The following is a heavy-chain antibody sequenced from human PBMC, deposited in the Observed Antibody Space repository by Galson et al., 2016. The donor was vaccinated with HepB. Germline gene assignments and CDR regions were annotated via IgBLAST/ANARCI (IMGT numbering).Heavy chain of an antibody. Sequence: SLRLSCAASGFAVANKFVSWVRQAPGTGLEWVSNIYIGGHRRYADSVKGRFTISRDNGKSSLYLQMNSLRVEDTAVYYCTSEVSGSYFDWGQGTLVTVSS. CDR1: GFAVANKF. D-gene: IGHD3-10*01. J-gene: IGHJ4*02. CDR2: IYIGGHR. V-gene: IGHV3-66*01. CDR3: TSEVSGSYFD.